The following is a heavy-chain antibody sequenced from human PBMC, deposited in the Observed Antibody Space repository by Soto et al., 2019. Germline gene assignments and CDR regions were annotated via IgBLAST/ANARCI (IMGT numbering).Heavy chain of an antibody. V-gene: IGHV3-33*01. Sequence: GGSLRLSCEASGFTFNTYSMHWVRQPPGKGLEWLAAIWYDGTQKYYADSVKGRFIISRDNSKKTLYLEMDSLRAEDTAVYYCARAGGTTVTGLWHFDSWGQGTLVTVSS. CDR1: GFTFNTYS. CDR2: IWYDGTQK. CDR3: ARAGGTTVTGLWHFDS. J-gene: IGHJ4*02. D-gene: IGHD4-17*01.